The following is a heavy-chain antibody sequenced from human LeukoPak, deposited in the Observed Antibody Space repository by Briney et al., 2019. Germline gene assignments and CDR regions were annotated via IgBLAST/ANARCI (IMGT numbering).Heavy chain of an antibody. J-gene: IGHJ4*02. CDR2: IIPIFGTA. D-gene: IGHD5-24*01. Sequence: SVKVSCKASGGTFSSYAISWVRQAPGQGLEWMGRIIPIFGTANYAQKFQGRVTITTDESTSTAYMGLSSLRSEDTAVYYCARDAGRDGYNLSNYWGQGTLVTVSS. V-gene: IGHV1-69*05. CDR1: GGTFSSYA. CDR3: ARDAGRDGYNLSNY.